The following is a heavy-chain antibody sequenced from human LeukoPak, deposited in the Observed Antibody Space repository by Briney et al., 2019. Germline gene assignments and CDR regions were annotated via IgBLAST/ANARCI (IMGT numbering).Heavy chain of an antibody. Sequence: SQTHSLTCAVDAGSVSGYYWSWVRQPPGNWLEWIGEINPSGRANSTPSRKSRVTISVDSSKTQFSLQRSSVTAADTAVYYCASRRGQLWLHGYFQHWGQGSPVTASS. CDR1: AGSVSGYY. J-gene: IGHJ1*01. V-gene: IGHV4-34*01. CDR2: INPSGRA. D-gene: IGHD5-18*01. CDR3: ASRRGQLWLHGYFQH.